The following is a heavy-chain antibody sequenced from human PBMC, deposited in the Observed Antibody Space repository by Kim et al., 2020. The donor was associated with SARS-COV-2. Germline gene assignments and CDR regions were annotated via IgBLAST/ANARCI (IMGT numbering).Heavy chain of an antibody. CDR1: GFTFSSYA. J-gene: IGHJ4*02. D-gene: IGHD6-6*01. CDR3: ARDSGHSSSSGVAEY. V-gene: IGHV3-30-3*01. Sequence: GGSLRLSCAASGFTFSSYAMHWVRQAPGKGLEWVAVISYDGSNKYYADSVEGRFTISRDNSKNTLYLQMNSLRAEDTAVYYCARDSGHSSSSGVAEYWGQGTLVTVSS. CDR2: ISYDGSNK.